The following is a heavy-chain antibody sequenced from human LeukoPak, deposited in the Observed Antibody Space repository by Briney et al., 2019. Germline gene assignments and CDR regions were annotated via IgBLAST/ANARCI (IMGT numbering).Heavy chain of an antibody. CDR3: ARASKGVDPYYFDY. J-gene: IGHJ4*02. Sequence: PGGSLRLSCAASGFTFSSYAMSWVRQAPGKGLEWVSTISGSTGNRNYAESVKGRFTISRDNSKNTLYLQMNSLRAEDTAVYYCARASKGVDPYYFDYWGQGTLVTVSS. CDR2: ISGSTGNR. V-gene: IGHV3-23*01. D-gene: IGHD2-15*01. CDR1: GFTFSSYA.